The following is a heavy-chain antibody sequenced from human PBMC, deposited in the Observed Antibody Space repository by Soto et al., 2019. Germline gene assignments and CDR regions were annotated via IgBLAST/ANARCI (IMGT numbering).Heavy chain of an antibody. CDR2: INAGNGNT. D-gene: IGHD2-15*01. CDR1: GYTFTSYA. J-gene: IGHJ4*02. Sequence: ASVKVSCKASGYTFTSYAMHCVRQAPGQRLEWMGWINAGNGNTKYSQKFQGRVTITRDASASTAYMELSSLRSEDTAVYYCARDRCSGGSCYFDYWGQGTLVTVSS. V-gene: IGHV1-3*01. CDR3: ARDRCSGGSCYFDY.